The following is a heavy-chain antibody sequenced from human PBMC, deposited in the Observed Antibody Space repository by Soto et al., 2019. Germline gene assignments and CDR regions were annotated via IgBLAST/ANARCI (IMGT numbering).Heavy chain of an antibody. D-gene: IGHD2-15*01. CDR3: ASSEVAATGDV. V-gene: IGHV3-11*01. Sequence: GGSLRVSCADSGFTFSDYYMSWIRQAPGKGLEWVSYISSSGSTIYYADSVKGRFTISRDNAKNSLYLQMNSLRAEDTAVYYCASSEVAATGDVWGQGTTVTVSS. J-gene: IGHJ6*02. CDR1: GFTFSDYY. CDR2: ISSSGSTI.